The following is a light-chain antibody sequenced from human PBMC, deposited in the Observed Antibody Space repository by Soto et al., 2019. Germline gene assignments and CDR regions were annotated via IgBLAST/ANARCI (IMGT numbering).Light chain of an antibody. CDR1: QSVSSY. J-gene: IGKJ1*01. CDR3: QQRSNWPRT. V-gene: IGKV3-11*01. CDR2: DAS. Sequence: EIVLTQSPATLSLSPGKRATLSCRASQSVSSYLAWYQQKPGQAPRLLIYDASNRATGIPARFSGSGSGTDFTLTISSLEPEDSALYYCQQRSNWPRTFGQGTKVEIK.